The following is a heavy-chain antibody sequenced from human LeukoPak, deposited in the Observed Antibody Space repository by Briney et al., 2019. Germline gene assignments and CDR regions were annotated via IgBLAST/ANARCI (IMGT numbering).Heavy chain of an antibody. Sequence: GGSLRLSRAASGFTFSSNYMSWVRQAPGKGLEWVSLIYSGGSTYYADSVKGRFTISRDNSKNTLYLQMNSLRDEDTAVYYCARGSHKRFSRYYVDCWGQGTLVTVSS. CDR3: ARGSHKRFSRYYVDC. CDR1: GFTFSSNY. D-gene: IGHD1-26*01. CDR2: IYSGGST. J-gene: IGHJ4*02. V-gene: IGHV3-53*01.